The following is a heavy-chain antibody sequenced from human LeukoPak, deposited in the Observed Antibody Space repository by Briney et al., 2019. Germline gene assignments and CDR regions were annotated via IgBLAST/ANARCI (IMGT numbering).Heavy chain of an antibody. CDR3: ARGGKATVVTM. Sequence: GGSLRLSCTASGFTLSAYAMMWVRQAPGKGPEWISAIRGGGGGAFYADSVKGRFTISRDNSKYTLFLQMNSLRAEDTAVYYCARGGKATVVTMWGQGILVTVSS. CDR1: GFTLSAYA. D-gene: IGHD4-23*01. V-gene: IGHV3-23*01. CDR2: IRGGGGGA. J-gene: IGHJ4*02.